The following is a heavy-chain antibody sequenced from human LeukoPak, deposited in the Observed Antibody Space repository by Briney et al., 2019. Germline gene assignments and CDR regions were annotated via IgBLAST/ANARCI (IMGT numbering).Heavy chain of an antibody. J-gene: IGHJ5*02. CDR1: GYTFTSYG. CDR2: ISAYDGNT. D-gene: IGHD2-2*01. V-gene: IGHV1-18*04. CDR3: ARDTEDIVVVPAAVNWFDP. Sequence: ASVRVSCKASGYTFTSYGISWVRQAPGQGLEWMGWISAYDGNTNYAQKLQGRVTMTTDTSTSTAYMELWSLRSDDTAVYYCARDTEDIVVVPAAVNWFDPWGQGTLVTVSS.